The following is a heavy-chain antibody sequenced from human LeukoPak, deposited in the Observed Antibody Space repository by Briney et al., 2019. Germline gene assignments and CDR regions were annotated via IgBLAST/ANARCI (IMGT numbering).Heavy chain of an antibody. CDR1: GFTFSSFA. CDR3: AKDGPRFGELQWDGFYFDH. CDR2: ISYDGNNA. V-gene: IGHV3-30*18. D-gene: IGHD1-7*01. J-gene: IGHJ4*02. Sequence: GTSLRLSCSASGFTFSSFAIHWVRQAPGKGLQWVAVISYDGNNAYYADSVEGRFTISKDNSKNTVYLEMSSLRNDDTAMYYCAKDGPRFGELQWDGFYFDHWGQGTLVTVSS.